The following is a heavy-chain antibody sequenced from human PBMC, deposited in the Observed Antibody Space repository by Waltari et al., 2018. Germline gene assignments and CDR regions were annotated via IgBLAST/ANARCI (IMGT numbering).Heavy chain of an antibody. Sequence: EVQLLASGGGSVQPGGSLRLSCPASGFTFSNNWMGWVRQAPGKGLEWVASIKEDGSQKNYVDSVQGRFTISRDNAKNSLFLQMNSLRVEDTAVYYCAREYDWGPGTLVSVSS. CDR3: AREYD. CDR2: IKEDGSQK. J-gene: IGHJ4*01. V-gene: IGHV3-7*01. CDR1: GFTFSNNW. D-gene: IGHD2-8*01.